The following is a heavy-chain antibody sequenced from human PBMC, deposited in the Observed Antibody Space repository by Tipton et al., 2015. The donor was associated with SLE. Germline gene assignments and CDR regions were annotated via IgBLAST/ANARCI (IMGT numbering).Heavy chain of an antibody. CDR1: GFTFSSYA. CDR3: TTEGSSWNYHSGMAV. CDR2: ISGSGGST. J-gene: IGHJ6*02. D-gene: IGHD6-13*01. V-gene: IGHV3-23*01. Sequence: SLRLSCAASGFTFSSYAMSWVRQAPGKGLEWVSAISGSGGSTYYADSVKGRFTISRDNSKNTLYLQMNSLKTGDTAVYYCTTEGSSWNYHSGMAVWGQGTTVTVSS.